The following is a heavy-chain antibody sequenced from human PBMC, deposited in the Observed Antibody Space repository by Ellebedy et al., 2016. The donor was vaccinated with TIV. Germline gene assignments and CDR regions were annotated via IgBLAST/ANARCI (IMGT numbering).Heavy chain of an antibody. V-gene: IGHV1-8*01. CDR2: MNPNSGNT. CDR3: ARDIVATTLTGYYYYYGMDV. CDR1: GYTFTSYD. D-gene: IGHD5-12*01. Sequence: ASVKVSCXASGYTFTSYDINWVRQATGQGLEWMGWMNPNSGNTGYAQKFQGRVTMTRDTSISTAYMELSRLRSDDTAVYYCARDIVATTLTGYYYYYGMDVWGQGTTVTVSS. J-gene: IGHJ6*02.